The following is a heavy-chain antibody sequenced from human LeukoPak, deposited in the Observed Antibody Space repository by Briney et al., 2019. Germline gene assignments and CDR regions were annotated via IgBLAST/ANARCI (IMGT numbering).Heavy chain of an antibody. J-gene: IGHJ4*02. Sequence: QPGRSLRLSCAASGFTFSSYAMHWVRQAPGKGLEWVAVISYDGSNKYYADSVKGGFTISRDNSKNTLYLQMNSLRAEDTAVYYCARGPTAPLVAAPRDGHGIAYWGQGTLVTVSS. CDR3: ARGPTAPLVAAPRDGHGIAY. V-gene: IGHV3-30*04. CDR2: ISYDGSNK. D-gene: IGHD2-15*01. CDR1: GFTFSSYA.